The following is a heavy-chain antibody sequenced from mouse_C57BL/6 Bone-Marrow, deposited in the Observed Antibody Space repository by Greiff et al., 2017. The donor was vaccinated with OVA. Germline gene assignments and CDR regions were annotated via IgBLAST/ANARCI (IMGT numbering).Heavy chain of an antibody. CDR1: GYTFTSYW. V-gene: IGHV1-5*01. CDR3: SYYGSSYPGYFDY. J-gene: IGHJ2*01. Sequence: EVQLQQSGTVLARPGTSVKMSCKTSGYTFTSYWMHWVKQRPGQGLEWIGAIYPGNSDTSYNQKFKGKAKLTAVPSASTAYMELSSLTNEDSAVYYCSYYGSSYPGYFDYWGQGTTLTVSS. CDR2: IYPGNSDT. D-gene: IGHD1-1*01.